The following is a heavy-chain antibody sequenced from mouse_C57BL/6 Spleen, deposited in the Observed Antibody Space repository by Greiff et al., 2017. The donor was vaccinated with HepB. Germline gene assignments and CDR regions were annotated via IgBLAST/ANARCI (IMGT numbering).Heavy chain of an antibody. V-gene: IGHV1-80*01. Sequence: VQLQQSGAELVKPGASVKISCKASGYAFSSYWMNWVKQRPGKGLEWIGQIYPGDGDTNYNGKFKGKATLTADKSSSTAYMQLSSLTSEDSAVYFCARRDPQLAYAMDYWGQGTSVTVSS. D-gene: IGHD4-1*02. CDR2: IYPGDGDT. CDR1: GYAFSSYW. J-gene: IGHJ4*01. CDR3: ARRDPQLAYAMDY.